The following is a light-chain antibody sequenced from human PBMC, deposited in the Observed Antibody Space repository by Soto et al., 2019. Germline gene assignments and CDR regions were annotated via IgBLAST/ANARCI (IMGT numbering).Light chain of an antibody. CDR3: QQYGTSLA. Sequence: EIVLTQSPGTLSLSPGEGATLSCRASQSVKSDSLAWYQQKPGQAPRLLIYGASTRATGIPDRFRGSGSGTDFTLTIRRLEPEDVAVYWCQQYGTSLAFGQGTKVELK. CDR2: GAS. V-gene: IGKV3-20*01. CDR1: QSVKSDS. J-gene: IGKJ1*01.